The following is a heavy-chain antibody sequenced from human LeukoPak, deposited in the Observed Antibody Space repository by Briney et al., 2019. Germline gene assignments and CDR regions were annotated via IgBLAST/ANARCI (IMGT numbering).Heavy chain of an antibody. CDR2: ISNSDDST. Sequence: PGGSLRLSCAASGFPFSSYAMSWVRQAPGKGLEWVSTISNSDDSTYYADSVKGRFTISRDNSENTLFPRMNSLRAEDTAVYYCAKATGYLLWGQGTLVIVSS. D-gene: IGHD1-14*01. V-gene: IGHV3-23*01. J-gene: IGHJ4*02. CDR1: GFPFSSYA. CDR3: AKATGYLL.